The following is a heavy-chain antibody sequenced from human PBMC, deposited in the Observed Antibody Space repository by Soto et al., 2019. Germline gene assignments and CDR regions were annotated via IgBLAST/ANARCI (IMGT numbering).Heavy chain of an antibody. CDR1: GGTFSSYA. CDR2: IIPIFGTA. J-gene: IGHJ5*02. V-gene: IGHV1-69*06. Sequence: PVKVSCKASGGTFSSYAISWVRQAPGQGLEWMGGIIPIFGTANYAQKFQGRVTITADKSTSTAYMELSSLRSEDTAVYYCARDRGGWSHNWFDPWGQGTLVTAPQ. CDR3: ARDRGGWSHNWFDP. D-gene: IGHD6-19*01.